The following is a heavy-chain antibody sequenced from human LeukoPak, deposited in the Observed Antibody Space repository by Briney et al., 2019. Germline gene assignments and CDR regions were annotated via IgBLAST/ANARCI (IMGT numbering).Heavy chain of an antibody. D-gene: IGHD1-26*01. V-gene: IGHV3-53*01. Sequence: GGSLRLSCAASGFIVSGNYMSWVRQAPGKGLECVSVIYSDADTYYADSVRGRFTISRDNSKNTLYVQMNSLRDEDTALYYCAKDQRWESPHYLDSWGQGTLVTVSS. J-gene: IGHJ4*02. CDR2: IYSDADT. CDR1: GFIVSGNY. CDR3: AKDQRWESPHYLDS.